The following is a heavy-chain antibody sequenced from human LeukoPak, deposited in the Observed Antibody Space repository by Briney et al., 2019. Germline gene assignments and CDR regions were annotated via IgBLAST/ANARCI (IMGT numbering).Heavy chain of an antibody. Sequence: GESLRISCKGSGYSFTSYWISWVRQMPGKGLEWMGRIDPSDFYNNYSPSFQGHVTISADKSITTAYLQWSSLKASDTAIYYCARQSSGYSSNFDYWGQGTLATVSS. CDR1: GYSFTSYW. D-gene: IGHD5-18*01. CDR2: IDPSDFYN. V-gene: IGHV5-10-1*01. J-gene: IGHJ4*02. CDR3: ARQSSGYSSNFDY.